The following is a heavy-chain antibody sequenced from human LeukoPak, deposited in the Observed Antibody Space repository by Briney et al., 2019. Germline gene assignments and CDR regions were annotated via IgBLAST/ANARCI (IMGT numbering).Heavy chain of an antibody. CDR2: IKPDGSEK. J-gene: IGHJ6*03. Sequence: GGSLRLSCAASRFTFSNDWMTWVRQAPGKGLEWVANIKPDGSEKYYVDSVKGRFSISRDNAKNSLYLQMDSLRAEDTAVYYCARGVGYCSTTSCRDYYYMDVWGKGTTVTVSS. V-gene: IGHV3-7*01. CDR3: ARGVGYCSTTSCRDYYYMDV. CDR1: RFTFSNDW. D-gene: IGHD2-2*01.